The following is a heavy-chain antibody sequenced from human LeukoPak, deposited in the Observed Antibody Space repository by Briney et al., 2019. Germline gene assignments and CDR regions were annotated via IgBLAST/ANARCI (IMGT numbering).Heavy chain of an antibody. CDR2: ISYDGSNK. D-gene: IGHD3-16*02. Sequence: PGGSLRLSCAASGFTFSSYAMHWVRQAPGKGLEWVAVISYDGSNKYYADSVKGRFTISRDNSKNTLYLQMNSLRAEDTAVYYCASLPGYVWGSYRYFFDYWGQGTLVTVSS. J-gene: IGHJ4*02. CDR3: ASLPGYVWGSYRYFFDY. V-gene: IGHV3-30*04. CDR1: GFTFSSYA.